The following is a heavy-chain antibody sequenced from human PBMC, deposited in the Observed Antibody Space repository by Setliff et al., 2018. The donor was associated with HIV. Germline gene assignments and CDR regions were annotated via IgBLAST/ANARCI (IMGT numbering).Heavy chain of an antibody. CDR1: GGSISSHY. CDR3: ARDARWLPFPYFDY. Sequence: SETLSLTCTVSGGSISSHYWSWTRQPAGKGLEWIGHIYTDGSTNYNPSFRSRVTISVDSSENQFSLKLSSVTAADTAVYYCARDARWLPFPYFDYWGQGTLVTVSS. J-gene: IGHJ4*01. D-gene: IGHD5-12*01. CDR2: IYTDGST. V-gene: IGHV4-4*07.